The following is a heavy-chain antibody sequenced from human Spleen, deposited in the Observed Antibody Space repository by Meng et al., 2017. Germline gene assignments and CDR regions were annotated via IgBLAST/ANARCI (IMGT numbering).Heavy chain of an antibody. CDR1: GFTFSSYG. V-gene: IGHV3-33*01. CDR3: ARGSRRGSGYDLDY. J-gene: IGHJ4*02. D-gene: IGHD5-12*01. Sequence: GESLKISCAASGFTFSSYGMYWVRQAPGKGLEWVAVIWYDGSNKYYADSVKGRFTISRDNSKNTLYLQMNSLRAEDTAVYYCARGSRRGSGYDLDYWGQGTLVTVSS. CDR2: IWYDGSNK.